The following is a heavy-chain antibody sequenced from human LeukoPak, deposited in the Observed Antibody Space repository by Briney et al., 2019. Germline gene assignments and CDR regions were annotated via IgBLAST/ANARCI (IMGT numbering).Heavy chain of an antibody. Sequence: ASVKVSCKASGYTFTNYGITWVRQAPGQGLEWMGIINPSGGSTSYAQKFQGRVTMTRDTSTSTVYMELSSLRSEDTAVYYCARDHSGYVTFDYWGQGTLVTVSS. CDR3: ARDHSGYVTFDY. CDR2: INPSGGST. V-gene: IGHV1-46*01. D-gene: IGHD5-12*01. J-gene: IGHJ4*02. CDR1: GYTFTNYG.